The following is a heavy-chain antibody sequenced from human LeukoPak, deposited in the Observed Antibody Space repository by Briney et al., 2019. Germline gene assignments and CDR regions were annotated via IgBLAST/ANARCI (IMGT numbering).Heavy chain of an antibody. CDR2: IYTSGST. CDR3: AREGFLEWPSFDP. J-gene: IGHJ5*02. CDR1: GGSISSGGYY. D-gene: IGHD3-3*01. V-gene: IGHV4-61*02. Sequence: SETLSLTCTVSGGSISSGGYYWCWIRQPAGKGLEWIGRIYTSGSTNYNPSLKSRVTMSVDTSKNQFSLKLSSVTAADTAVYYCAREGFLEWPSFDPWGQGTLVTVSS.